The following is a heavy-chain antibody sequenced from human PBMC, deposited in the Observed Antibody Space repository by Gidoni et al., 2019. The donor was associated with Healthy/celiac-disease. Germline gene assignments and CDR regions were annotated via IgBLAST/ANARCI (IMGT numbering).Heavy chain of an antibody. J-gene: IGHJ4*02. D-gene: IGHD1-1*01. CDR3: ARGTRDATTGGDY. CDR1: GFTFSSYS. V-gene: IGHV3-21*01. Sequence: DVQLVVSGGGLVKPGGSLRLSCAASGFTFSSYSMNWVRQAPGKGLEWVSSISSSSSYIYYADSVKGRFTISRDNAKNSLYLQMNSLRAEDTAVYYGARGTRDATTGGDYWGQGTLVTVSS. CDR2: ISSSSSYI.